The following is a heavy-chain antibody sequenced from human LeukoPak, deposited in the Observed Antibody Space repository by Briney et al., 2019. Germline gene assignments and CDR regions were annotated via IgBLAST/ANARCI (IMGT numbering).Heavy chain of an antibody. V-gene: IGHV4-39*02. Sequence: PAETLSLTCTVSGGSISSSGYYWGWIRQPPGKGLEGIGSIYYSGSTYYNPSLKSRVTISVATSKNQFSLKLSSVAAADTAVYYCARDPTAAGKGAWFDPWGQGTLVTVSS. CDR3: ARDPTAAGKGAWFDP. CDR1: GGSISSSGYY. J-gene: IGHJ5*02. CDR2: IYYSGST. D-gene: IGHD6-13*01.